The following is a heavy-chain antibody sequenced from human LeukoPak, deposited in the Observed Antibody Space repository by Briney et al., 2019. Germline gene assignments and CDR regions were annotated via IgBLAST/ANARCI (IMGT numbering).Heavy chain of an antibody. CDR3: VKSSGTDDYGVHA. J-gene: IGHJ6*02. D-gene: IGHD3-10*01. CDR1: GFSCNTCG. CDR2: ILYDGSRQ. Sequence: GGSLRLSCAASGFSCNTCGMHWVRHVPGKGLEWVARILYDGSRQYYTESVKGRFTIARDKSKNTLFLEMNSLRDEDTAVYYCVKSSGTDDYGVHAWGQGTTVTVSS. V-gene: IGHV3-30*02.